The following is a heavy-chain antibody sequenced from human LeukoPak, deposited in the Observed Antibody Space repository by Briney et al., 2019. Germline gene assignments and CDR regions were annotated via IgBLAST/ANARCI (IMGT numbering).Heavy chain of an antibody. V-gene: IGHV4-59*01. CDR1: GTSIINYY. CDR3: AGGGSYGPFDP. J-gene: IGHJ5*02. D-gene: IGHD5-18*01. CDR2: VYHSGST. Sequence: SETLSLTCTVSGTSIINYYWNWIRQPPGKGLGWIGYVYHSGSTNYNPSLESRLTMSVDTSKNQFSLKLSSVTAADTAIYYCAGGGSYGPFDPWGQGTLVTVSS.